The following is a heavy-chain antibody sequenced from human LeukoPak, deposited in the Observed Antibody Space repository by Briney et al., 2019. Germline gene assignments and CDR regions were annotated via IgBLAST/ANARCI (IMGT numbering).Heavy chain of an antibody. J-gene: IGHJ4*02. CDR2: ISKEGDNA. Sequence: GGSLRLSCAASGFTFTDYWMHWVRQVPGKGLVWLSRISKEGDNAVYADFAKGRFTMSRDNAKKTVYLQLTTLRPGDTALYYCARGGYSGSYYRFSWGRGTLVTVSS. D-gene: IGHD3-22*01. V-gene: IGHV3-74*01. CDR3: ARGGYSGSYYRFS. CDR1: GFTFTDYW.